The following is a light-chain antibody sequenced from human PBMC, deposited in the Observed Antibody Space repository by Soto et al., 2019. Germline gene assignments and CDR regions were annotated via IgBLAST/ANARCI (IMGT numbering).Light chain of an antibody. V-gene: IGKV3-15*01. Sequence: EIVMTQSPATLSVSPGEVATLSCRASQTIDTNLAWYQQKPGQAPRLLIFGASTRATGIPARFSGSGSGTEFSLTITSLQSEDFALYYCQQYNNRPPWTFGQGTKVDIK. CDR3: QQYNNRPPWT. J-gene: IGKJ1*01. CDR1: QTIDTN. CDR2: GAS.